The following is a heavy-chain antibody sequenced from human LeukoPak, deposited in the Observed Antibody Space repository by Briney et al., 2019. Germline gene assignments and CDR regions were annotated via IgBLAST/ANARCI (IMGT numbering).Heavy chain of an antibody. Sequence: PGGSLRLSCAASGFTFSSYSMNWVRQAPGKGLEWVSSISSSSSYIYYAGSVKGRFTISRDNAKNSLYLQMNSLRAEDTAVYYCAAQLDTAMVLFDYWGQGTLVTVSS. CDR1: GFTFSSYS. CDR2: ISSSSSYI. CDR3: AAQLDTAMVLFDY. V-gene: IGHV3-21*01. D-gene: IGHD5-18*01. J-gene: IGHJ4*02.